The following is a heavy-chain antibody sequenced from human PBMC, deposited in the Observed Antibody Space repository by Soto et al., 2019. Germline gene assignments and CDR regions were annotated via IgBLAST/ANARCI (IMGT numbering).Heavy chain of an antibody. J-gene: IGHJ6*02. CDR1: GGTFSSYA. CDR3: ARVGSLPYGMDV. D-gene: IGHD3-16*01. V-gene: IGHV1-69*06. Sequence: SVKVSCKASGGTFSSYAISWVRQASGQGLEWMGGIIPIFGTANYAQKFQGRVTITADKSTSTAYMELSSLRSEDTAVYYCARVGSLPYGMDVWGQGTTVTVPS. CDR2: IIPIFGTA.